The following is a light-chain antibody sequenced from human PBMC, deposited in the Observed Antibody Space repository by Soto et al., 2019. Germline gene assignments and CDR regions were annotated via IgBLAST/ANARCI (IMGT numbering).Light chain of an antibody. CDR3: CSYTPAYPWV. J-gene: IGLJ3*02. Sequence: QSALTQPAYVSGSPGQSISISCTGSSSDVGVHNFVSWYQHHPGKAPKVLIYGVTNRPSGVSNRFSGSKSGNTASLTISGLQAEDEADYYCCSYTPAYPWVFGGGTKLTVL. CDR1: SSDVGVHNF. V-gene: IGLV2-14*01. CDR2: GVT.